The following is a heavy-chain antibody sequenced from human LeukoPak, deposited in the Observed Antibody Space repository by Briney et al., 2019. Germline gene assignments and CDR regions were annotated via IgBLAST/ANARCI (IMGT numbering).Heavy chain of an antibody. Sequence: GGSLRLSCVASGFPFSSYWVHWVRQVPGKGLECVSRIYTDGGRTPYADSVKGRFTISRDNAKNTLYLQMYSLRVEDTAVYYCARVRDGLYYFDYWGQGTLVTVSS. CDR2: IYTDGGRT. CDR3: ARVRDGLYYFDY. V-gene: IGHV3-74*01. J-gene: IGHJ4*02. CDR1: GFPFSSYW.